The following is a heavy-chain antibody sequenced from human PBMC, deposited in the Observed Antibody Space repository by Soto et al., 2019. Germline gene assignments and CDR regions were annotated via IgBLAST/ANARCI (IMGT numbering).Heavy chain of an antibody. CDR2: ISYDGSNK. CDR1: GFTFSSYA. Sequence: GGSLRLSCAASGFTFSSYAMHWVRQAPGKGLEWVAVISYDGSNKYYADSVKGRFTISRDNSKNTLYLQMNSLRAEDTAVYYCARGSLREANAFEIWGQGTMVTVSS. D-gene: IGHD6-19*01. CDR3: ARGSLREANAFEI. V-gene: IGHV3-30-3*01. J-gene: IGHJ3*02.